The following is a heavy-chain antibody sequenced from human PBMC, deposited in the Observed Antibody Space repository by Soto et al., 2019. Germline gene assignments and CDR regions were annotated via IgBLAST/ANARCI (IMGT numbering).Heavy chain of an antibody. V-gene: IGHV3-30-3*01. CDR1: GFTFSSYA. Sequence: QVQLVESGGGVVQPGRSLRLSCAASGFTFSSYAMHWVRQAPGKGLEWVAVISYDGSNKYYADSVKGRFTISRDNSKNTLYLQMNRLRAEDTAVYYCARDRCRDSSSSEWCAFDIWGQGTMVTVSS. D-gene: IGHD6-6*01. CDR3: ARDRCRDSSSSEWCAFDI. J-gene: IGHJ3*02. CDR2: ISYDGSNK.